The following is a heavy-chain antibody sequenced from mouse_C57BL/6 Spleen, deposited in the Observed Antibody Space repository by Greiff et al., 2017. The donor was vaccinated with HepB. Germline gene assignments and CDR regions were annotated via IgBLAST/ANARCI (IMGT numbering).Heavy chain of an antibody. J-gene: IGHJ4*01. Sequence: VQLQQSGAELVRPGASVKLSCTASGFNIKDYYMHWVKQRPEQGLAWIGRIDLEDGDTEYAPKVQGKVTKTADTASNTAYLQLSSLTSEDTAVYYCTTPYYYGSSYVSAMDYWGQGTSVTVAS. D-gene: IGHD1-1*01. CDR2: IDLEDGDT. CDR3: TTPYYYGSSYVSAMDY. CDR1: GFNIKDYY. V-gene: IGHV14-1*01.